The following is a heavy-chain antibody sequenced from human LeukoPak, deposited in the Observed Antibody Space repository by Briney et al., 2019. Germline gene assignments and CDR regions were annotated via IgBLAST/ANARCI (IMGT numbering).Heavy chain of an antibody. Sequence: GGSLRLSCAASGFTFSSYAMSWVRQAPGKGLEWVSSISGSGTNTYYADSVKGRFTISRDNSRNLLFLQMSSLRVEDTAVYYCAKRRHYYGSGDYYRDPWGQGTRVTVSS. CDR1: GFTFSSYA. J-gene: IGHJ5*02. V-gene: IGHV3-23*01. CDR2: ISGSGTNT. CDR3: AKRRHYYGSGDYYRDP. D-gene: IGHD3-10*01.